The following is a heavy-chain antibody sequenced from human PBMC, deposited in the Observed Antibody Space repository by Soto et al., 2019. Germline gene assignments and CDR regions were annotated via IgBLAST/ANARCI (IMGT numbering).Heavy chain of an antibody. CDR1: GFNFNTDS. CDR3: VRGPGAYVYFGFDV. J-gene: IGHJ3*01. D-gene: IGHD3-9*01. CDR2: INTDGTST. V-gene: IGHV3-74*01. Sequence: QPGGSLRLSCVASGFNFNTDSMHWVRQAPGEGLVWISRINTDGTSTNYADSVRGRFTFSRDNAKNTLYLQMNSLRADDTAVYYCVRGPGAYVYFGFDVWGQGTMVTVSS.